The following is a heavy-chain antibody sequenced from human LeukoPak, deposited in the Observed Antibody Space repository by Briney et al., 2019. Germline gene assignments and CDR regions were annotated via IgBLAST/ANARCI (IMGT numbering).Heavy chain of an antibody. J-gene: IGHJ4*02. Sequence: PSETLSLTFTVSCGSISSYYWSWIRQPPGKGLEWIGYIYYSGSTNYNPSLNSRLTISVDTSKNQFSLKLSSVSAADTAVYYCARGMTTVTTFIDYWGEGNLVTVSS. CDR1: CGSISSYY. D-gene: IGHD4-17*01. CDR2: IYYSGST. V-gene: IGHV4-59*01. CDR3: ARGMTTVTTFIDY.